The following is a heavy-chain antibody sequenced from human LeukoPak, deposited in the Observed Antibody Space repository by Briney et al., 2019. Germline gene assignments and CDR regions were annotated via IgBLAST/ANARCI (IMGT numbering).Heavy chain of an antibody. Sequence: SETLSLTCTVSGGSISGYYWSWIRQPPGKGLEWIGYIYYSGSTNYNPSLKSRVTISVDTSKNQFSLKLSSVTAADTAVYYCARVHVTTVTYNWFDPWGQGTLVTVSS. V-gene: IGHV4-59*01. D-gene: IGHD4-17*01. CDR3: ARVHVTTVTYNWFDP. J-gene: IGHJ5*02. CDR2: IYYSGST. CDR1: GGSISGYY.